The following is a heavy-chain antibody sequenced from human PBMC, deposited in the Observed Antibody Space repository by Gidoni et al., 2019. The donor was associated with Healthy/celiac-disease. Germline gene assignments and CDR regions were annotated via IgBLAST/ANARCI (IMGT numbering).Heavy chain of an antibody. CDR3: TTDLGSYYRQYAFDI. V-gene: IGHV3-15*01. CDR2: IKSKTDSGTT. J-gene: IGHJ3*02. Sequence: EVQLVESGGCLVKPGGSLRLSCAASGFHFSYAWMSWVRQAPGKGLEVVGRIKSKTDSGTTDYAAPVKGRFTISRDDSKNTLYLQMNSLKTEDTAVYYCTTDLGSYYRQYAFDIWGQGTMVTVSS. D-gene: IGHD1-26*01. CDR1: GFHFSYAW.